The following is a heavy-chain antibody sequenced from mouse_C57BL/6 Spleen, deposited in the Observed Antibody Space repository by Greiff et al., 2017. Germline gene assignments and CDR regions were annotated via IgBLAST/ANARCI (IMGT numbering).Heavy chain of an antibody. CDR2: IRLKSDNYAT. J-gene: IGHJ1*03. V-gene: IGHV6-3*01. CDR1: GFTFSNYW. Sequence: DVKLEESGGGLVQPGGSMKLSCVASGFTFSNYWMNWVRQSPEKGLEWVAQIRLKSDNYATHYAESVKGRFTISRDDSKSSVYLQMNNLRAEDTGMYYCTGTLYYYYGSSQSYWYFDVWGTGTTVTVSS. D-gene: IGHD1-1*01. CDR3: TGTLYYYYGSSQSYWYFDV.